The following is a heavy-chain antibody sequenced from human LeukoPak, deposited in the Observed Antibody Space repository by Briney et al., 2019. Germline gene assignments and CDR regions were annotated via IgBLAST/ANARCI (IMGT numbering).Heavy chain of an antibody. CDR1: GFTFSSYA. D-gene: IGHD6-19*01. V-gene: IGHV3-30*18. CDR2: ISYDGSNK. Sequence: PGGSLRLSCAASGFTFSSYAMSWVRQAPGKGLKWVAVISYDGSNKYYADSVKGRFTISRDNSKNTLYLQMNSLRAEDTAVYYCAKDQEGSGWYSTPYYGMDVWGLGTTVTVSS. CDR3: AKDQEGSGWYSTPYYGMDV. J-gene: IGHJ6*02.